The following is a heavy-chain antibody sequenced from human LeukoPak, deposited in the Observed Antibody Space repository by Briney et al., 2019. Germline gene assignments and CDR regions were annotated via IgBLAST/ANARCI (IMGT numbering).Heavy chain of an antibody. CDR1: GFTFSSYS. V-gene: IGHV3-21*04. D-gene: IGHD2-15*01. CDR2: ISSSSSYI. Sequence: PGGSLRLSCAASGFTFSSYSMNWVRQAPGKGLEWVSSISSSSSYIYYADSVKGRFTISRDNAKNSLYLQMNSLRAEDTAVYYCAKGVDSADPFDYWGQGTLVTVSS. CDR3: AKGVDSADPFDY. J-gene: IGHJ4*02.